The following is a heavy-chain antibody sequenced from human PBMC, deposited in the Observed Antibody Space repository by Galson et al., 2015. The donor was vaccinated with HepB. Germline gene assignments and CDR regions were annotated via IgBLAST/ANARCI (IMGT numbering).Heavy chain of an antibody. CDR1: GYTFTSYG. V-gene: IGHV1-18*01. CDR3: ARDGDIVVVPAAMTVYYYYYGMDV. CDR2: ISAYNGNT. D-gene: IGHD2-2*01. J-gene: IGHJ6*02. Sequence: SVKVSCKASGYTFTSYGISWVRQAPGQGLEWMGWISAYNGNTNYAQKLQGRVTMTTDTSTSTAYMELRSLRSDDTAVYYCARDGDIVVVPAAMTVYYYYYGMDVWGQGTTVTVSS.